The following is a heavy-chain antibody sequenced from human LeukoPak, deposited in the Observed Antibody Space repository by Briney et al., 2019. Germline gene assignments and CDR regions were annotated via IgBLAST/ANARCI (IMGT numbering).Heavy chain of an antibody. Sequence: SETLSLTCTVSGGSISSYYWSWIRQPPGKGLEWIGYIYYSGSTNYNPSLKSRVTISVDTSKNQFSLKLSSVTAADTAVYYCARGPDSYLLPPDYWGQGTLVTVSS. CDR3: ARGPDSYLLPPDY. J-gene: IGHJ4*02. CDR1: GGSISSYY. D-gene: IGHD2-21*01. CDR2: IYYSGST. V-gene: IGHV4-59*12.